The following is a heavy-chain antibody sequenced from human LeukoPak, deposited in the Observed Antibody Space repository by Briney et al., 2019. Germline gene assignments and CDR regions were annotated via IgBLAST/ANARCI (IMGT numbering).Heavy chain of an antibody. J-gene: IGHJ3*02. Sequence: PSQTLSLTCIVCGGPISGGGLHWRWLRLHPGKGLVWLAYIYDNGSTYYNPSLKSRLIISIDTSKNQFSLQLSSVTAADTALYFCARGPTFQDAFDIWGQGTLVTVSS. CDR2: IYDNGST. D-gene: IGHD2/OR15-2a*01. CDR3: ARGPTFQDAFDI. V-gene: IGHV4-31*03. CDR1: GGPISGGGLH.